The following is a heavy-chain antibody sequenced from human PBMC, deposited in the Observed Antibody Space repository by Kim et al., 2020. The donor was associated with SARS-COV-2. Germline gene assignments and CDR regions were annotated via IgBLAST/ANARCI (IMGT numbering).Heavy chain of an antibody. Sequence: DSVKARFTISRDNAKNSLYLQMNSRRAEDTALYYCAKTSSSGLYWVRYFDYWGQRTLVTVSS. D-gene: IGHD6-19*01. V-gene: IGHV3-9*01. J-gene: IGHJ4*02. CDR3: AKTSSSGLYWVRYFDY.